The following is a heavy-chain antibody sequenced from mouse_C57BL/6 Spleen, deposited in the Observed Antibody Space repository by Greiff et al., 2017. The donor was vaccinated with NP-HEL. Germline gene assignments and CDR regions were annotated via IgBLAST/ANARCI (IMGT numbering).Heavy chain of an antibody. CDR3: ARSGSSYVRAMDY. Sequence: QVQLQQSGAELVRPGTSVKVSCKASGYAFTNYLIEWVKQRPGQGLEWIGVINPGSGGTNYNEKFKGKATLTADKSSSTAYMQLSSLTSEDSAVYFCARSGSSYVRAMDYWGQGTSVTVSS. V-gene: IGHV1-54*01. D-gene: IGHD1-1*01. CDR2: INPGSGGT. CDR1: GYAFTNYL. J-gene: IGHJ4*01.